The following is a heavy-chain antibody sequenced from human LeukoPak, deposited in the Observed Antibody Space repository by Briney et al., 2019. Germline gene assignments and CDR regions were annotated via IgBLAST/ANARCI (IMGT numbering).Heavy chain of an antibody. CDR1: GYTLTELS. J-gene: IGHJ4*02. CDR2: FDPEDGET. Sequence: ASVNVSCKLSGYTLTELSMHLVRQAPGKRLEWMGGFDPEDGETIYAQKFQGRVTMTEDTSTDTAYMELSSLRSEDTAVYYCATVSPNPNYYDSSGEFDYWGQGTLVTVSS. V-gene: IGHV1-24*01. CDR3: ATVSPNPNYYDSSGEFDY. D-gene: IGHD3-22*01.